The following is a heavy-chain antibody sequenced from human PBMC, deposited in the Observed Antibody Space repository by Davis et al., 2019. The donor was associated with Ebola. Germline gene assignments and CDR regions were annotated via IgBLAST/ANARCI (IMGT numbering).Heavy chain of an antibody. J-gene: IGHJ5*02. Sequence: PSETLSLTCTVSGGSISSGGYYWSWIRQHPGKGLEWIGYIYYSGSTYYNPSLKSRVTISVDTSKNQFSLKLSSVTAADTAVYYCARDSLYSSSWYWFDPWGQGTLVTVSS. V-gene: IGHV4-31*03. CDR2: IYYSGST. CDR1: GGSISSGGYY. D-gene: IGHD6-13*01. CDR3: ARDSLYSSSWYWFDP.